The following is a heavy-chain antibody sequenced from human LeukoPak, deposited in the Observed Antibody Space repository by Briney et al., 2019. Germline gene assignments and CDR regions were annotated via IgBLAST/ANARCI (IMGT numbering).Heavy chain of an antibody. CDR3: AKGYNYGSWRVDC. CDR2: INAGNDNT. V-gene: IGHV1-3*01. CDR1: GYTFTTST. D-gene: IGHD3-10*01. Sequence: ASVKVSCKASGYTFTTSTMHWVRQVPGQRLEWMGYINAGNDNTDFSERFQGRVTITRDTSASTVYMELSSLTSEDTAVYYCAKGYNYGSWRVDCWGQGTLVTVSS. J-gene: IGHJ4*02.